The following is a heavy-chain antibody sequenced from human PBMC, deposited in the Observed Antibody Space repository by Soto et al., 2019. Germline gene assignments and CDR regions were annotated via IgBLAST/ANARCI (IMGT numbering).Heavy chain of an antibody. CDR3: ARDARIAAAGTMDY. D-gene: IGHD6-13*01. CDR1: GFTFSSYG. V-gene: IGHV3-33*01. CDR2: IWYDGSNK. J-gene: IGHJ4*02. Sequence: RRLSCAASGFTFSSYGMHWVRQAPGKGLEWVAVIWYDGSNKYYADSVKGRFTISRDNSKNTLYLQMNSLRAEDTAVYYCARDARIAAAGTMDYWGQGTLVTVSS.